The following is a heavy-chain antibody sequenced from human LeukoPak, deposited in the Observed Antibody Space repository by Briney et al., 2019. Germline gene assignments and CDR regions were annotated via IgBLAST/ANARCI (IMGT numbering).Heavy chain of an antibody. J-gene: IGHJ4*02. CDR3: ASGPAAMPVAFDY. CDR2: ISSSGSTI. Sequence: HPGGSLRLSCAASGFTFSSYEMNWVRQAPGKGLEWVSYISSSGSTIYYADSVKGRFTISRDNAKNSLYLQMNSLRAEDTAVYYCASGPAAMPVAFDYWGQGTLVTVSS. D-gene: IGHD2-2*01. V-gene: IGHV3-48*03. CDR1: GFTFSSYE.